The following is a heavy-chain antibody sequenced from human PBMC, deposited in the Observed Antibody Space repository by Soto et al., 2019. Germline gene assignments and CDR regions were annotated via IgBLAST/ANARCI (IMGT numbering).Heavy chain of an antibody. CDR2: ISPGGSTT. CDR3: AKGDNGGSRGGPLDY. D-gene: IGHD3-16*01. Sequence: EVQLLESGGGLVQPGGSLRLSCAASGFSFSSYAMGWVRQAPGKGLEWVSGISPGGSTTYYADSVKGRFTISRDNSKNTLYLQMNSLRAEDTAGYYCAKGDNGGSRGGPLDYWGQGTLVTVSS. V-gene: IGHV3-23*01. J-gene: IGHJ4*02. CDR1: GFSFSSYA.